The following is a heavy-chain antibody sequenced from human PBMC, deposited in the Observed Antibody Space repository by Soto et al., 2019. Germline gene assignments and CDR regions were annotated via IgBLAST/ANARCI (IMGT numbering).Heavy chain of an antibody. D-gene: IGHD2-21*01. Sequence: QVQLQESGPGLVKPSETLSLACTVSGGSVSSGSYYWSWIRQPPGKGLEWIGHVFYNGGTTNYNPSFQRRFSISVNTSKTQISLKLTSATAADTAVYYWARDYSVRYSLQWGQGTLVTVSS. CDR3: ARDYSVRYSLQ. CDR1: GGSVSSGSYY. CDR2: VFYNGGTT. V-gene: IGHV4-61*01. J-gene: IGHJ4*02.